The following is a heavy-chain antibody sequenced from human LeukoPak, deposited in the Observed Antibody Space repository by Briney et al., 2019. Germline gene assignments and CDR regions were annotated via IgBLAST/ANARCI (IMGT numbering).Heavy chain of an antibody. CDR1: GGSISSSHYY. D-gene: IGHD5-18*01. V-gene: IGHV4-39*01. CDR3: ARLRGYSYGFFDY. CDR2: IYYSGST. Sequence: SETLSLTCTVSGGSISSSHYYWGWVRQPPGKGLEWIGTIYYSGSTYYNSSLKNRVTISVDTSKNQFSLNLSSVTAADTAVYYCARLRGYSYGFFDYWGQGTLVTVSS. J-gene: IGHJ4*02.